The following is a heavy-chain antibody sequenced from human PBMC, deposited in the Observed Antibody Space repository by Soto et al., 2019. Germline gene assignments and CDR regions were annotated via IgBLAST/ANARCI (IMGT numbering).Heavy chain of an antibody. D-gene: IGHD4-17*01. V-gene: IGHV2-5*02. J-gene: IGHJ4*02. CDR3: AHAVTYTDYFDY. Sequence: QITLKESGPTLVKPTQTLTLTCTFSGFSLSTSGVGVGWIRQPPGKALEWLALIYWDDDKRYSPSLKSRLTITKDTSKNQVVLTMTNMDPVDTTTYYCAHAVTYTDYFDYWGQGTLVTVSS. CDR1: GFSLSTSGVG. CDR2: IYWDDDK.